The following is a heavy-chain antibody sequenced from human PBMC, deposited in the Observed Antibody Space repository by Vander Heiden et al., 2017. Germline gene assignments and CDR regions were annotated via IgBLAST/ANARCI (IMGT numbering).Heavy chain of an antibody. CDR3: ARGPRYSYGRNDAFDF. D-gene: IGHD5-18*01. CDR2: SSSSSSYI. V-gene: IGHV3-21*01. Sequence: EVQLVESGGGLVKPGGSLRLSCAASGFTFSSYSMNWVRQAPGKGLEWVSSSSSSSSYIYYADSVKGRFTFSRDNAKNSLYLQMNSLRAEDTAVYYCARGPRYSYGRNDAFDFWGQGTMVTVSS. CDR1: GFTFSSYS. J-gene: IGHJ3*01.